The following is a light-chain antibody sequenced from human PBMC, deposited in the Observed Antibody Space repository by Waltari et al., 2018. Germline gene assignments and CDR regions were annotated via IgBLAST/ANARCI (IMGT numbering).Light chain of an antibody. Sequence: QSVLTQPPSVSATPGQKVTISCSGSSSNIGNNYVSWYQHLPGTAPKLLIYDNSNRPSGNPDRFSGSKSGTSATLGITGLQTGDEADYYCATWDSSLSAGVVFGGGTKLTVL. J-gene: IGLJ2*01. CDR1: SSNIGNNY. V-gene: IGLV1-51*01. CDR3: ATWDSSLSAGVV. CDR2: DNS.